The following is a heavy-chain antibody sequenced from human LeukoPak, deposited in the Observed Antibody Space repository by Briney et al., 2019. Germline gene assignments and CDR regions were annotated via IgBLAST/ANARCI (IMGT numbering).Heavy chain of an antibody. CDR3: ARDNGVVHGVYYMDV. CDR2: IKQDGSEK. D-gene: IGHD3-3*01. Sequence: GGSLRLSCAAAGFTFSNYWMTWVRQAPGKGLEWVADIKQDGSEKLYVNSVRGRFTISRDNAKMSLFLQMNSLRAEDTAVYYCARDNGVVHGVYYMDVWGKGTTVTVS. J-gene: IGHJ6*03. V-gene: IGHV3-7*01. CDR1: GFTFSNYW.